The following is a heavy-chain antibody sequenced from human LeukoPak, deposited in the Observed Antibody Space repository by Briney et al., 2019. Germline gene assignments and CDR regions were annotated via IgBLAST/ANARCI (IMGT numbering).Heavy chain of an antibody. J-gene: IGHJ6*02. CDR2: INASGATT. CDR1: GYTFSRYY. CDR3: ARGLESSGWYGMDV. V-gene: IGHV1-46*01. D-gene: IGHD6-19*01. Sequence: ASVKVCCKTSGYTFSRYYIHWVRQAPGQGLEWMGIINASGATTRYGQKFKGRVTATRDTSTSTVYMEMGSLNSEDTAVYYCARGLESSGWYGMDVWGQGTTIIVSS.